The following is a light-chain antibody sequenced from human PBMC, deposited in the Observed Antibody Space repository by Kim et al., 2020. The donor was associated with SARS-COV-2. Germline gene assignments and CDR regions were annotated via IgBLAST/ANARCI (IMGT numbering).Light chain of an antibody. Sequence: ATVKMTGALGVGPGSYGIAGHQQQPEKGPRYLMKLNSVGSHRKGDGIPDRFSGSSSGAERYLTISSLQSEDAADYYCQTWGTGVWVFGGGTKVTVL. V-gene: IGLV4-69*01. CDR2: LNSVGSH. CDR3: QTWGTGVWV. J-gene: IGLJ3*02. CDR1: VGPGSYG.